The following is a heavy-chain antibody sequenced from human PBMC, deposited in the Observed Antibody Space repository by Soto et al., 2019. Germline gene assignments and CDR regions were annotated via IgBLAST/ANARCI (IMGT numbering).Heavy chain of an antibody. CDR2: ISSSSSYI. J-gene: IGHJ4*02. Sequence: EVQLVESGGGLVKPGGSLRLSCAASGFTFSSYRMNWVRQAPGKGLEWVSSISSSSSYIYYADSVKGRFTISRDNAKNSLYLQMNSLRAEDTAVYYCARERDFYSTSWYIDWGQGTLVTVSS. CDR1: GFTFSSYR. D-gene: IGHD6-13*01. V-gene: IGHV3-21*01. CDR3: ARERDFYSTSWYID.